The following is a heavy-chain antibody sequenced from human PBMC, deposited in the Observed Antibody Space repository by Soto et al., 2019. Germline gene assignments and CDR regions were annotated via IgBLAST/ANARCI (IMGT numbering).Heavy chain of an antibody. V-gene: IGHV1-8*01. J-gene: IGHJ6*02. D-gene: IGHD6-13*01. CDR1: GYTFTSYD. CDR2: MNPNSGNT. CDR3: ARTPGIAAARYYYGMDV. Sequence: EASVKVSCKASGYTFTSYDINWVRQATGQGLEWMGWMNPNSGNTGYAQKFQGRVTMTRNTSISTAYMELSSLRSEDTAVYYCARTPGIAAARYYYGMDVWGQGTTVTVS.